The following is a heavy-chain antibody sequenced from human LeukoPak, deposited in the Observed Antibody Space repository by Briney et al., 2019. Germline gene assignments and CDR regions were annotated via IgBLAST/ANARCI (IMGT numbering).Heavy chain of an antibody. CDR3: ARGVRFYDI. Sequence: PGGSLRLSCAASGLTFSSYWMSWVRQAPGKGLEWVANIKQDGSEKYYVDSVKGRFTISRDNAKNSLYLQMNSLRAEDTAVYYCARGVRFYDIWGQGTVVTVSS. V-gene: IGHV3-7*01. CDR2: IKQDGSEK. CDR1: GLTFSSYW. D-gene: IGHD2/OR15-2a*01. J-gene: IGHJ3*02.